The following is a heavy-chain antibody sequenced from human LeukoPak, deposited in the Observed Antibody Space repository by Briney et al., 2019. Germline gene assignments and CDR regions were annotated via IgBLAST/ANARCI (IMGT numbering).Heavy chain of an antibody. Sequence: SQTLSLTCAISGDSVSSNSAAWNCIRQSPSRGLEWLGRTYYRSKWYNDYAVSVKSRITINPDTSKNQFSLQLNSVTPEDTAVYYCAREPGYSSSLHYYYYGMDVWGQGTTVTVSS. CDR2: TYYRSKWYN. J-gene: IGHJ6*02. CDR3: AREPGYSSSLHYYYYGMDV. D-gene: IGHD6-6*01. V-gene: IGHV6-1*01. CDR1: GDSVSSNSAA.